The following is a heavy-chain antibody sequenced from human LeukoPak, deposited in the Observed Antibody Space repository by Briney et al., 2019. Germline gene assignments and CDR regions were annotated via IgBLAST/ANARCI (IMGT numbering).Heavy chain of an antibody. V-gene: IGHV1-18*01. CDR1: GYTFNYYG. Sequence: ASVKVSCKTSGYTFNYYGLSWVRQAPGQGLEWMGWISGYNGDTKYAQNLQGRLTMTTDTSAATAQIELRGLRSDDTAVYYCARATGIVGALIFDSWGQGSLVTVSS. CDR2: ISGYNGDT. D-gene: IGHD1-26*01. CDR3: ARATGIVGALIFDS. J-gene: IGHJ4*02.